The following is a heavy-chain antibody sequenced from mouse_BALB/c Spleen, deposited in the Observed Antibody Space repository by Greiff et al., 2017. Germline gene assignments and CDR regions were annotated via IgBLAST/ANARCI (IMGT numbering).Heavy chain of an antibody. CDR1: GFTFSSYA. J-gene: IGHJ2*01. D-gene: IGHD1-1*01. CDR3: ARVYGSSDY. Sequence: EVMLVESGGGLVKPGGSLKLSCAASGFTFSSYAMSWVRQTPEKRLEWVASISSGGSTYYPDSVKGRFTISRDNARNILYLQMSSLRSEDTAMYYCARVYGSSDYWGQGTTLTVSS. V-gene: IGHV5-6-5*01. CDR2: ISSGGST.